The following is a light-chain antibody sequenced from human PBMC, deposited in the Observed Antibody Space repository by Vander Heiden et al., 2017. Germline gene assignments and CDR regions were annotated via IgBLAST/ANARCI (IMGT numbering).Light chain of an antibody. CDR2: KDS. CDR3: QSADSSGTYGV. J-gene: IGLJ3*02. V-gene: IGLV3-25*03. Sequence: SYELTQPPSVSVSPGKTARITCSGDALPKQYAYWYQQKPGQAPVLVIYKDSERPSGIPERFSGSSSGTTVTLTISGVQAEDEADYYCQSADSSGTYGVFGGGTKLTVL. CDR1: ALPKQY.